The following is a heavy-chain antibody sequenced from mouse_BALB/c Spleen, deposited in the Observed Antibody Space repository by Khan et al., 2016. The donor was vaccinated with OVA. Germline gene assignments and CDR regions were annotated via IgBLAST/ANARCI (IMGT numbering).Heavy chain of an antibody. V-gene: IGHV5-12-2*01. Sequence: EVELVESGGDLVQPGGSLKLSCAASGFTFRSYTMSWVRQTPEKRLEWVAFISNGGGSSYYPDTVKGRFTVSRDNAKNTLYLQMSRLKSEDTAMYYCARACTTEYDYVMDYWGQGTSVTVSS. CDR2: ISNGGGSS. D-gene: IGHD1-1*01. CDR1: GFTFRSYT. CDR3: ARACTTEYDYVMDY. J-gene: IGHJ4*01.